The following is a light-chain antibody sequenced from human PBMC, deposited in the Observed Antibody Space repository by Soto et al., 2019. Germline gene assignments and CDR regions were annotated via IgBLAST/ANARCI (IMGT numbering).Light chain of an antibody. CDR1: LSVSSD. V-gene: IGKV3-15*01. J-gene: IGKJ2*01. Sequence: EKVMTQSPATLSVSPGERATLSCRASLSVSSDLAWYQQKPGQAPRLLMYGASTRATGIPARFSGSGSGTEFTLTISSLQSEDFAVYYCQQYNDWPRTFGQGTKLEI. CDR3: QQYNDWPRT. CDR2: GAS.